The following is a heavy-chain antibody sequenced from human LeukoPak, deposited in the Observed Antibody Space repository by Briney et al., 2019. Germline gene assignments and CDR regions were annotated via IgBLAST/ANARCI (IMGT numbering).Heavy chain of an antibody. D-gene: IGHD2-8*01. CDR3: ARVNGVCYGYHAEFCHFDY. CDR1: GFTFSSYA. V-gene: IGHV3-30-3*01. Sequence: GRSLRLSCAASGFTFSSYAMHWVRQAPGKGLEWVAVISYDGSNKYYADSVKGRFTISRDNSKNTLYLQMNSLRAEDTAVYYCARVNGVCYGYHAEFCHFDYWGQGTLVTVSS. CDR2: ISYDGSNK. J-gene: IGHJ4*02.